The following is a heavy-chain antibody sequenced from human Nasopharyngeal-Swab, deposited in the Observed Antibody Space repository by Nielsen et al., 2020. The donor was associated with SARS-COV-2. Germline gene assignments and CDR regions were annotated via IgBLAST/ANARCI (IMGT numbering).Heavy chain of an antibody. CDR3: TTVTGGYGRFDY. CDR1: GYTLTELS. J-gene: IGHJ4*02. V-gene: IGHV1-24*01. CDR2: FDPEDGET. D-gene: IGHD5-18*01. Sequence: ASVQVSCKVSGYTLTELSMHWVRQAPGKGLEWVGGFDPEDGETIYAQKFQGRVTMTEDTSTDTAYMELSSLTSEDTAVYYCTTVTGGYGRFDYWGQGTLVTVSS.